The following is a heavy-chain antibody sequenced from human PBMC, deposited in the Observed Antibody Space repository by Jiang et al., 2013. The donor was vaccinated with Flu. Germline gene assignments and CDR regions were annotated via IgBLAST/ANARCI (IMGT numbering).Heavy chain of an antibody. CDR1: GFSLSTSGVG. CDR2: IYWNDDK. V-gene: IGHV2-5*01. CDR3: AHRTYYDSPWGFDY. J-gene: IGHJ4*02. Sequence: KPTQTLTLTCTFSGFSLSTSGVGVGWIRQPPGKALEWLALIYWNDDKRYSPSLKSRLTITKDTSKNQVVLTMTNMDPVDTATYYCAHRTYYDSPWGFDYWGQGTLVTVSS. D-gene: IGHD3-22*01.